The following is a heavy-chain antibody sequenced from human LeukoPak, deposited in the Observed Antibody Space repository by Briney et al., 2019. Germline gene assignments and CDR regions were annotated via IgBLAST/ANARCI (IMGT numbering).Heavy chain of an antibody. Sequence: GASVKVSCKASGGTFSSYAISWVRQAPGQGLEWMGGIIPIFGTANYAQKFQGRVTITADESTSTAYMELSSLRSEDTAVYYCARDLVQQLGFDYWGQGTLVTVSS. CDR2: IIPIFGTA. V-gene: IGHV1-69*13. D-gene: IGHD6-13*01. CDR1: GGTFSSYA. J-gene: IGHJ4*02. CDR3: ARDLVQQLGFDY.